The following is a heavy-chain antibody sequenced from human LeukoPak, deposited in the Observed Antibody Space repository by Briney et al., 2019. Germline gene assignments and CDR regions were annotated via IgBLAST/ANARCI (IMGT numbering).Heavy chain of an antibody. CDR3: AIFVPNSFWSGQVPWDYYYGTDV. CDR1: GYTFTSYD. Sequence: APVKVFCKASGYTFTSYDINWVRQATGQGLEWMGWMNPNSGNTGYAQKFQGRVTMTRNTSISTAYMELSSLRSEDTAVYYCAIFVPNSFWSGQVPWDYYYGTDVWGQGTTVTVSS. CDR2: MNPNSGNT. V-gene: IGHV1-8*01. D-gene: IGHD3-3*01. J-gene: IGHJ6*02.